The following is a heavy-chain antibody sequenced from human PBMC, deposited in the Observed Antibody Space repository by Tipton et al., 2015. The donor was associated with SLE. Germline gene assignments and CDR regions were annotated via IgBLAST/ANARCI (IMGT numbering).Heavy chain of an antibody. Sequence: TLSLTCAVNGGSFSGYYWNWIRQTPGKGLEWIGEVHHSGSTNCNPSLKSRVIISVDTSNYQFFLRLTSLTAADTAVYYCARVVYSFSDAFDIWGQGTLVTVSS. V-gene: IGHV4-34*01. D-gene: IGHD6-13*01. J-gene: IGHJ3*02. CDR1: GGSFSGYY. CDR2: VHHSGST. CDR3: ARVVYSFSDAFDI.